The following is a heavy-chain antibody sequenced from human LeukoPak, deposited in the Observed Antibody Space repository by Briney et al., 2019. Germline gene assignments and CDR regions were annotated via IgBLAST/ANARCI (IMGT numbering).Heavy chain of an antibody. V-gene: IGHV3-7*01. CDR1: GFSLSRYW. CDR2: IGKDGSGN. D-gene: IGHD3/OR15-3a*01. J-gene: IGHJ4*02. CDR3: ARDLDYYATDY. Sequence: GGSLRLSCAASGFSLSRYWMSWVRQAPGQGLEWVANIGKDGSGNHYADSVKGRFTISRDNAKNSLYLQMNSLRADDTAVHYCARDLDYYATDYWGQGTLVTVPS.